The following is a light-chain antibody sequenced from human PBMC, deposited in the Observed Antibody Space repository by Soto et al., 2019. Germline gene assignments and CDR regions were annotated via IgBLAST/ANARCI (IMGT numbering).Light chain of an antibody. V-gene: IGKV1-39*01. J-gene: IGKJ4*01. CDR3: QNSLTTPLT. CDR2: AAS. CDR1: QSISIY. Sequence: DIQMTQSPSSLSASVGDRVTITCRASQSISIYLNWYQQKPGKAPKLLIYAASSLQSGVPSRFGGSGSGKAFTLTISSLQREDLATYSCQNSLTTPLTLGGGTKVAIK.